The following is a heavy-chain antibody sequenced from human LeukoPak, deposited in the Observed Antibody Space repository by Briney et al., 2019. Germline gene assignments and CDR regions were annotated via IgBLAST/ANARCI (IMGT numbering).Heavy chain of an antibody. CDR3: AKPGLVATAPSFDY. CDR2: ISGSGGST. V-gene: IGHV3-23*01. CDR1: GFTFSSYG. D-gene: IGHD5-12*01. Sequence: GRSLRLSCAASGFTFSSYGMHWVRQAPGKGLEWVSAISGSGGSTYYADSVKGRFTISRDNSKNTLYLQMNSLRAEDTAVYYCAKPGLVATAPSFDYWGQGTLVTVSS. J-gene: IGHJ4*02.